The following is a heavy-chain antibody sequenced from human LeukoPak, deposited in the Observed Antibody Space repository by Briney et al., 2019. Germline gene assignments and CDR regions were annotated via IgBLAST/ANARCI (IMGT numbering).Heavy chain of an antibody. J-gene: IGHJ4*02. CDR1: GFTFTRYT. Sequence: PGGSLRLSCAASGFTFTRYTMNWVRQAPGKGLEWVSSIGGSSTFIYYADSVKGRFTISRDNAKNSLFLQMNSLRADDTAVYYCAKAHPGFDYWGQGTLVTVSS. V-gene: IGHV3-21*01. CDR2: IGGSSTFI. CDR3: AKAHPGFDY.